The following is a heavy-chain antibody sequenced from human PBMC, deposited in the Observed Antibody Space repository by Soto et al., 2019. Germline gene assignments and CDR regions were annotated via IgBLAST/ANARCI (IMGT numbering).Heavy chain of an antibody. J-gene: IGHJ4*02. Sequence: KVSCKASGGTFSSYAISWVRQAPGQGLEWMGGIIPIFGTANYAQKFQGRVTITADESTSTAYMELSSLRSEDTAVYYCARVPYCSSTSCYNEADYWGQGTLVTVSS. CDR2: IIPIFGTA. V-gene: IGHV1-69*01. CDR3: ARVPYCSSTSCYNEADY. CDR1: GGTFSSYA. D-gene: IGHD2-2*02.